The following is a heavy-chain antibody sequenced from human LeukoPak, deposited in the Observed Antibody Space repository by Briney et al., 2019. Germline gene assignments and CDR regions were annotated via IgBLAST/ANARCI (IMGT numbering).Heavy chain of an antibody. CDR2: IYYSGST. Sequence: SETLSLTCTVSGGSISSSSYSWGWIRQPPGKGLEWIGSIYYSGSTYYNPSLKSRVTISVDTSKNQFSLKLSSVTAADTAVYYCARGGSRWGYYYYGMDVWGQGTTVTVSS. J-gene: IGHJ6*02. D-gene: IGHD6-13*01. CDR1: GGSISSSSYS. V-gene: IGHV4-39*01. CDR3: ARGGSRWGYYYYGMDV.